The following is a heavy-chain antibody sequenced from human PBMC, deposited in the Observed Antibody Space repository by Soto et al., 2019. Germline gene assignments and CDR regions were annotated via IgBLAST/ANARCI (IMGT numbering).Heavy chain of an antibody. V-gene: IGHV1-18*01. D-gene: IGHD3-22*01. CDR2: ISPKSGNI. J-gene: IGHJ6*02. CDR3: VKDRDSNSWPSRDV. Sequence: QVHLVQSGAEVKKPGASVNVSCKTSGYTFTRNGISWVRQAPGQGLEGMGWISPKSGNIKYAQKFQGRVIMTTDTSTSTAYMELRSLRSDDTAVYYCVKDRDSNSWPSRDVWGPGTTVTVSS. CDR1: GYTFTRNG.